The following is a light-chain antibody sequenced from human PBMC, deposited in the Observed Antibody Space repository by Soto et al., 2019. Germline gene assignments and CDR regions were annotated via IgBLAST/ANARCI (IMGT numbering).Light chain of an antibody. CDR3: CLSHGGVVV. Sequence: QTVVTQESSLTVSPGGTVTVTCGSSTGAVTSGHWPYWFQQRPGQAPRTLIYDTNIKHSWTPGRFSGSLLGGKAALTLSGAQPEDEADYYCCLSHGGVVVFGGGAKLTVL. CDR1: TGAVTSGHW. J-gene: IGLJ2*01. CDR2: DTN. V-gene: IGLV7-46*01.